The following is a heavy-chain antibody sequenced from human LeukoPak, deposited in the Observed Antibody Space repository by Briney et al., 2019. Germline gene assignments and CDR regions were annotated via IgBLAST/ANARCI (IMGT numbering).Heavy chain of an antibody. V-gene: IGHV3-33*01. CDR2: IWYDGSNK. CDR1: GFTFSSYG. CDR3: ASGAYYYDSSGYYGPAY. D-gene: IGHD3-22*01. Sequence: GGSLRLSCAASGFTFSSYGMHWVRQAPGKGLEWVAVIWYDGSNKYYADSEKGRFTISRDNSKNTLYLQMNSLRAEDTAVYYCASGAYYYDSSGYYGPAYWGQGTLVTVSS. J-gene: IGHJ4*02.